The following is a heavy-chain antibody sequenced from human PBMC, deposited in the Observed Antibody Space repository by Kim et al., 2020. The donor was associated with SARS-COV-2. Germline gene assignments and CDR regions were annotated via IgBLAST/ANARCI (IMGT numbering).Heavy chain of an antibody. D-gene: IGHD6-19*01. CDR3: ARLESGWAPGYYGMDV. CDR2: ISAYNGNT. Sequence: ASVKVSCKASGYTFTSYGISWVRQAPGQGLEWMGWISAYNGNTNYAQKLQGRVTMTTDTSTSTAYMELRSLRSDDTAVYYCARLESGWAPGYYGMDVWGQGPTVTVSS. J-gene: IGHJ6*02. V-gene: IGHV1-18*01. CDR1: GYTFTSYG.